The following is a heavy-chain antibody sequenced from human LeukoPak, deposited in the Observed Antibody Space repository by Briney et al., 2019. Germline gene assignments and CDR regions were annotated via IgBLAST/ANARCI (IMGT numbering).Heavy chain of an antibody. CDR3: ARIDELLSADY. CDR2: IYYSGST. J-gene: IGHJ4*02. Sequence: SETLSLTCTVSGGSISSYYWSWIRQPPGKGLEWIGYIYYSGSTNYIPSLKSRVTISVDTSKNQFSLKLSSVTAADTAVYYCARIDELLSADYWGQGTLVTVSS. V-gene: IGHV4-59*01. CDR1: GGSISSYY. D-gene: IGHD3-10*01.